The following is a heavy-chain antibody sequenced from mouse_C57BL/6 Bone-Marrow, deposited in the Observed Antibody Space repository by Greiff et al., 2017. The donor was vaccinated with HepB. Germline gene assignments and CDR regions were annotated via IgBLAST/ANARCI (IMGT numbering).Heavy chain of an antibody. CDR2: ISYDGSN. Sequence: ESGPGLVKPSQSLSLTCSVTGYSITSGYYWNWIRQFPGNKLEWMGYISYDGSNNYNPSLKNRISITRDTSKNQFFLKLNSVTTEDTATYYCARAYYSNFDYWGQGTTLTVSS. V-gene: IGHV3-6*01. D-gene: IGHD2-5*01. CDR3: ARAYYSNFDY. J-gene: IGHJ2*01. CDR1: GYSITSGYY.